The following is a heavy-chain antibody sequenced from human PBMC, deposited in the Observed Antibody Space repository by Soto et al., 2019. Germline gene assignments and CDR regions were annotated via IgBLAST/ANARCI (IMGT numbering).Heavy chain of an antibody. CDR1: GGTFSSYT. CDR3: ARETAPSIAALTDAFDI. J-gene: IGHJ3*02. D-gene: IGHD6-6*01. Sequence: HVQLVQSGAEVKKPGSSVKVSCKASGGTFSSYTISWVRQAPGQGLEWMGRIIPILGIANYAQKFQGRVTITADKSTSTAYMELSSLRSEDTAVYYCARETAPSIAALTDAFDIWGQGTMVTVSS. CDR2: IIPILGIA. V-gene: IGHV1-69*08.